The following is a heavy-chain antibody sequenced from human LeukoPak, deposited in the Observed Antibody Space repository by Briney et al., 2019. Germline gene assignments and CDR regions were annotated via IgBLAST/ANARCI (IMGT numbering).Heavy chain of an antibody. CDR2: IYYSGST. CDR1: GGSISSYY. CDR3: ARAGMVRGVIWGPFDY. J-gene: IGHJ4*02. V-gene: IGHV4-59*01. D-gene: IGHD3-10*01. Sequence: SETLSLTRTVSGGSISSYYWSWIRPPPGKGLEWIGYIYYSGSTNYNPSLKSRVTISVDTSKNQFSLKLSSVTAADTAVYYCARAGMVRGVIWGPFDYWGQGTLVTVSS.